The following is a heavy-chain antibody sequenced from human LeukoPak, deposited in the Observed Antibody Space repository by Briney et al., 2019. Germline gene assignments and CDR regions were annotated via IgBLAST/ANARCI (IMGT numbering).Heavy chain of an antibody. J-gene: IGHJ5*02. CDR2: IGTSTSYI. Sequence: GGSLRLSCAASGFTFSTYIMNWVRQTPGKGLEWVSSIGTSTSYIYYADSVKGRFTISRDNAKNSLYLEMNSLRAEDTAVYYCARDAGGRTQREGWFDPWGQGTLVTVSS. V-gene: IGHV3-21*01. CDR1: GFTFSTYI. CDR3: ARDAGGRTQREGWFDP. D-gene: IGHD1-26*01.